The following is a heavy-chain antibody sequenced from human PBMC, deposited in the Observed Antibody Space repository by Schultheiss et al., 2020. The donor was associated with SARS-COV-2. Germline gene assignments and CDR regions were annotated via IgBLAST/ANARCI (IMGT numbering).Heavy chain of an antibody. V-gene: IGHV4-59*12. CDR1: GGSFSGYY. J-gene: IGHJ2*01. D-gene: IGHD2-21*01. CDR3: ARAGELWWDNWYFDL. CDR2: IYYSGST. Sequence: SETLSLTCAVYGGSFSGYYWSWIRQPPGKGLEWIGYIYYSGSTNYNPSLKSRVTISVDTSKNQFSLQLNSVTPEDTAVYYCARAGELWWDNWYFDLWGRGTLVTVSS.